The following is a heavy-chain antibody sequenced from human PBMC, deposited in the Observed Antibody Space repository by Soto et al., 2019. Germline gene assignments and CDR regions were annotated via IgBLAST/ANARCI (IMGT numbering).Heavy chain of an antibody. V-gene: IGHV4-31*03. CDR2: IYYSGST. D-gene: IGHD3-9*01. CDR3: ARPILTGYYTDAFDI. Sequence: QVQLQESGPGLVKPSQTLSLTCTVSGGSISSGGYYWSWIRQHPGKGLEWIGYIYYSGSTYYNPSLKSRVTISVDTSKNQFSMKLSSVTAADTAVYNCARPILTGYYTDAFDIWGQGTMVTVSS. CDR1: GGSISSGGYY. J-gene: IGHJ3*02.